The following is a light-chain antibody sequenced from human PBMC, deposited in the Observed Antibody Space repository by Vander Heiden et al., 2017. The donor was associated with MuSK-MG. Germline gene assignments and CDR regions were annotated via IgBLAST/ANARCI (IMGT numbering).Light chain of an antibody. CDR2: DVT. CDR1: SSDVGAYNY. CDR3: SSYAGSYVL. J-gene: IGLJ2*01. Sequence: QSALTQPRSVSGSPGQSVTISCTGSSSDVGAYNYVSWYQQHPGKVPKLIIYDVTKRPAGVPDRFSCSKSATTASLTISGRQAGDDEYYHCSSYAGSYVLFGGGTKLTVL. V-gene: IGLV2-11*01.